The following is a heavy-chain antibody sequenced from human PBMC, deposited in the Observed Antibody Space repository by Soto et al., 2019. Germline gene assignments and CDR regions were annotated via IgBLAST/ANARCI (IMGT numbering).Heavy chain of an antibody. CDR1: GGSFSGYY. J-gene: IGHJ6*02. Sequence: QVQLQQWGAGLFKPSETLSLTCAVYGGSFSGYYWSWIRQPPGKGLEWIGEINHSGSTNYNPSLKSRVTISVDTSKNQFSLKLSSVTAADTAVYYCARRHHYYGMDVWGQGTTVTVSS. CDR3: ARRHHYYGMDV. V-gene: IGHV4-34*01. CDR2: INHSGST.